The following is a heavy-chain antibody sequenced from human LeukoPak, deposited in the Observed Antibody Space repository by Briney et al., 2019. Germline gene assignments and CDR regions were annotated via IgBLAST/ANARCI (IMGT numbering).Heavy chain of an antibody. CDR3: ARERNYDSDSDRYYFDY. V-gene: IGHV1-2*02. Sequence: ASVKVSCKASGYTFTCYYMHWVRQAPGQGLEWMGWINPNSGGTNYAQKFQGRVTMTRDTSISTAYMELSRLRSDDTAVYYCARERNYDSDSDRYYFDYWGQGTLVTVSS. D-gene: IGHD3-22*01. J-gene: IGHJ4*02. CDR1: GYTFTCYY. CDR2: INPNSGGT.